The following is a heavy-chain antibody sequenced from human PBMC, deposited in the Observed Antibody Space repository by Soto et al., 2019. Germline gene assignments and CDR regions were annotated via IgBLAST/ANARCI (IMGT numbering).Heavy chain of an antibody. CDR1: GGSISSGNFS. Sequence: SETLSLTCAVSGGSISSGNFSWTWIRQPPGKGLEWIAYIFHTGSTFYNSSLKPRVSISVDRSKNQFSLKLKSVTETDTAVYYCARVKVGDLFRFNWFFDLWGRGTLVTVSS. CDR3: ARVKVGDLFRFNWFFDL. CDR2: IFHTGST. D-gene: IGHD3-3*01. J-gene: IGHJ2*01. V-gene: IGHV4-30-2*01.